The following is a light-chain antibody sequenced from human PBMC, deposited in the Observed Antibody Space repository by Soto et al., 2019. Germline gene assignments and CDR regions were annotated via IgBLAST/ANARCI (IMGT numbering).Light chain of an antibody. CDR1: QSVLYSSNNKNF. J-gene: IGKJ2*01. CDR2: WAS. CDR3: QQYYTTPRT. V-gene: IGKV4-1*01. Sequence: DIVMTQSPDSLAVSLGERATINCKSSQSVLYSSNNKNFLAWYQQKAGQPPKLLIYWASSRESGVPDRFSGSGSGTDFTLTISSLQAEDVAVCYCQQYYTTPRTFGPGTKLEIK.